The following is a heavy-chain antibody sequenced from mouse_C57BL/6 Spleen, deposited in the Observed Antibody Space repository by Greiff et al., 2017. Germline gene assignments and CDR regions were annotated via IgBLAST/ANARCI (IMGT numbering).Heavy chain of an antibody. CDR1: GYTFTSYW. J-gene: IGHJ2*01. CDR3: ARGRRGYYFDY. V-gene: IGHV1-69*01. Sequence: QVQLQQPGAELVMPGASVKLSCKASGYTFTSYWMHWVKQRPGQGLEWIGEIDPSDSYTNYNQKVKVKSTLTVYKSSSTAYMQLGSLTSEDSAVYYCARGRRGYYFDYWGQGTTLTVSS. CDR2: IDPSDSYT.